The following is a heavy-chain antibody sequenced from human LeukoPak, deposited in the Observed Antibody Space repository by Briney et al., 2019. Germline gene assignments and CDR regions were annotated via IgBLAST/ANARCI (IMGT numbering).Heavy chain of an antibody. J-gene: IGHJ4*02. CDR1: GGSISSGSYY. CDR3: ARGPYYYDSSGYYPPHFDY. V-gene: IGHV4-61*02. D-gene: IGHD3-22*01. Sequence: SETLSLTCTVSGGSISSGSYYWSWIRQPAGKGLEWIGRIYTSGSTNYNPSLKSRVTISVDTSKNQFSLKLSSVTAADTAVYYCARGPYYYDSSGYYPPHFDYWGQGTLVTVSS. CDR2: IYTSGST.